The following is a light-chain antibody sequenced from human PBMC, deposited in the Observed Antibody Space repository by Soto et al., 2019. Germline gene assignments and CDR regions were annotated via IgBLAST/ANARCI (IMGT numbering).Light chain of an antibody. Sequence: EIVLTQSPATLSVSPGERATLSCRASQSVSGDLAWYHHKPGQAPRLLIYDASTRALDTPARFAGSGAETEFTLTISSLQSEDFAVYFCQQYNNWPITFGQGTRLEIK. J-gene: IGKJ5*01. CDR2: DAS. CDR1: QSVSGD. V-gene: IGKV3-15*01. CDR3: QQYNNWPIT.